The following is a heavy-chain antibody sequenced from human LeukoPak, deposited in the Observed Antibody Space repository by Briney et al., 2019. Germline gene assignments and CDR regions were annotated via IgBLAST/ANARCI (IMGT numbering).Heavy chain of an antibody. V-gene: IGHV1-69-2*01. D-gene: IGHD5-24*01. CDR2: VDPEDGET. Sequence: ATVKISCKVSGYTFTDYYMYWVQQAPGKGLEWMGLVDPEDGETIYAEKFQGRVTITADTSTDTAYMELSSLRSEDTAVYYCAIGRWLQPFDPWGQGTLVTVSS. J-gene: IGHJ5*02. CDR1: GYTFTDYY. CDR3: AIGRWLQPFDP.